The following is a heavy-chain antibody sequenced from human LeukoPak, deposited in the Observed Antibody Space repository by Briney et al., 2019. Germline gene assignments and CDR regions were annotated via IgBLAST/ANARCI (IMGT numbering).Heavy chain of an antibody. D-gene: IGHD3-10*01. CDR3: ARGRVVIPEGPDY. V-gene: IGHV3-33*01. Sequence: GGSLRLSSAASGFTFSSYGMHWVRQAPGKGLEWVALIWYDGSDKYYADSVKGRFTISRDNSKNTLHLQMNSLRAEDTAVYYCARGRVVIPEGPDYWGQGTLVTVSS. CDR1: GFTFSSYG. CDR2: IWYDGSDK. J-gene: IGHJ4*02.